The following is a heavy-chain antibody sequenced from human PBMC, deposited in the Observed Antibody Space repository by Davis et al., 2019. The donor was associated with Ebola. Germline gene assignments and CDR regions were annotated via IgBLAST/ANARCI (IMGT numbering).Heavy chain of an antibody. CDR1: GFTFSSYA. D-gene: IGHD1-26*01. CDR3: AKGRGLLVGSYYFDY. Sequence: PGGSLRLSCAASGFTFSSYAMSWVRQAPGKGLEWVSAISGSGGSTYYADSVKGRFTISRDNSKNTLYLQMNSLRAEDTAVYYCAKGRGLLVGSYYFDYWGQGTLVTVSS. J-gene: IGHJ4*02. V-gene: IGHV3-23*01. CDR2: ISGSGGST.